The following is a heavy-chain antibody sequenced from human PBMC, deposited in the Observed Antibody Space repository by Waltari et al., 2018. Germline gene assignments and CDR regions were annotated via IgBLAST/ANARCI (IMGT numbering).Heavy chain of an antibody. CDR2: ISRTGSYK. V-gene: IGHV3-21*02. CDR3: ARVNSGTPNWFDP. D-gene: IGHD1-26*01. CDR1: GFTFGTYT. Sequence: EVQLVESGGGLVKPGGSLRLSCAASGFTFGTYTMSWVRQAPGKGPEGVSSISRTGSYKYYADSMKGRFTISRDNARNSVYLQMNSLRVDETAVYYCARVNSGTPNWFDPWGQGTQVTVSS. J-gene: IGHJ5*02.